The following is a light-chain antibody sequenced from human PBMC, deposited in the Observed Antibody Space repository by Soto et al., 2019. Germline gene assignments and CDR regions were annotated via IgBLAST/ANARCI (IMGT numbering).Light chain of an antibody. J-gene: IGKJ1*01. Sequence: AIQMTQSPSSLSASVGDSVTITCRASQGIGSDLGWYQLKPGKAPKLLIYAASTLQSGVPPRFSGSGSGTYFTLTISSLQPEDFATYYCLQADSFPWTFGHGTKVEVK. CDR3: LQADSFPWT. CDR1: QGIGSD. CDR2: AAS. V-gene: IGKV1-6*01.